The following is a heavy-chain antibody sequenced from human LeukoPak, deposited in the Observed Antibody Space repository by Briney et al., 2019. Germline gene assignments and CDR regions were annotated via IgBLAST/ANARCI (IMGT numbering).Heavy chain of an antibody. Sequence: SETLSLTCVVYGASFSGSYWSWIRQPPGKGLEWIGEINHSGSTSYNPFLKSRVAISVDTSKNQFSLKLSSVTAADTAVYYCARAHVVVAATAFDYWGQGTLVIVSS. CDR1: GASFSGSY. J-gene: IGHJ4*02. CDR3: ARAHVVVAATAFDY. CDR2: INHSGST. V-gene: IGHV4-34*01. D-gene: IGHD2-15*01.